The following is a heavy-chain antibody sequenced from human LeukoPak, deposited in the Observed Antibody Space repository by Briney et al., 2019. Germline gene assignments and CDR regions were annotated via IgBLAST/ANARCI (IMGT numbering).Heavy chain of an antibody. J-gene: IGHJ6*03. CDR1: GGSFSGYY. V-gene: IGHV4-34*01. CDR2: INHSGST. CDR3: ARYVGYSYGFGGTYYMDV. Sequence: SETLSLTCAVYGGSFSGYYWSWIRQPPGKGLEWIGEINHSGSTNYNPSLKSRVTISVDTSKNQFSLKLSSVTAADTAVYYCARYVGYSYGFGGTYYMDVWGKGTTVTISS. D-gene: IGHD5-18*01.